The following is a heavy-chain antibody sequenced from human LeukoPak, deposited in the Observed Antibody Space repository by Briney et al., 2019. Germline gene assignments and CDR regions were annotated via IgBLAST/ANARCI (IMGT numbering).Heavy chain of an antibody. Sequence: SETLSLTCTLSDASISGYYWSWIRQPPGNGREWIGSIHFSGSTNYNPSLRSRVTISVDTSKNQLSLKLSSVTAADTAVYYCARDLGGIYFDYWGQGTLVTVSS. D-gene: IGHD1-26*01. V-gene: IGHV4-59*01. J-gene: IGHJ4*02. CDR2: IHFSGST. CDR3: ARDLGGIYFDY. CDR1: DASISGYY.